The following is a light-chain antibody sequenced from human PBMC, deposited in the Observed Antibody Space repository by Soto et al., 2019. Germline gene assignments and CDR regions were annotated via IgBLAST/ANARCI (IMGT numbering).Light chain of an antibody. CDR2: DVS. Sequence: QSVLTQPASVSGSPGQSITISCTGTSSDVGGYNYVSWYQQHPGKAPKLTIYDVSNRPSGVSNRFSGSKSGNTASLTISGLQAEDEADYYCSSYTSSSTLHYVFGTGTIVTVL. CDR1: SSDVGGYNY. V-gene: IGLV2-14*01. J-gene: IGLJ1*01. CDR3: SSYTSSSTLHYV.